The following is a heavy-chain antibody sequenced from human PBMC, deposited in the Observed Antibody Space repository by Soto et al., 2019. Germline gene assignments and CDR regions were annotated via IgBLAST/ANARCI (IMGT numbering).Heavy chain of an antibody. CDR3: ASTYSTSWYGFDP. D-gene: IGHD6-13*01. CDR2: IFSNGEK. CDR1: GFSLSNAGLG. V-gene: IGHV2-26*04. J-gene: IGHJ5*02. Sequence: QVTVKESGPVLVKPTETLTLTCTVSGFSLSNAGLGVSWIRQPPGKALEWLAHIFSNGEKSYGTSLKSRLTISKDTSKSQVVVTMSNMESVDTATYYCASTYSTSWYGFDPWGQGTLVTVSS.